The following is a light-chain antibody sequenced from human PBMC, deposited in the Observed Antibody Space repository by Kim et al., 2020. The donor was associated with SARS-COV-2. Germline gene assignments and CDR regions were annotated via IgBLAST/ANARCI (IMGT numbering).Light chain of an antibody. V-gene: IGKV3-20*01. Sequence: EIVLTQSPGTLSLSPGDRASLSCRASQTVNSNFLAWYQQKPGQAPRLLIYATSTRATGITDRFSGSGSETEFTLAINRLEPDDFAVYYCQQYGGSPLLSFGGGTKVDIK. J-gene: IGKJ4*01. CDR2: ATS. CDR1: QTVNSNF. CDR3: QQYGGSPLLS.